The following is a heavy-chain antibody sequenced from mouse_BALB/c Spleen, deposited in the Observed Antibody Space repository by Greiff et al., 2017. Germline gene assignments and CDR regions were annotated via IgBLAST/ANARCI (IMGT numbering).Heavy chain of an antibody. Sequence: EVKLVESGPGLVKPSQSLSLTCSVTGYSITSGYYWNWIRQFPGNKLEWMGYISYDGSNNYNPSLKNRISITRDTSKNQFFLKLNSVTTEDTATYYCARGGYDYDYYYAMDYWGQGTSVTVSS. CDR2: ISYDGSN. J-gene: IGHJ4*01. D-gene: IGHD2-4*01. CDR3: ARGGYDYDYYYAMDY. V-gene: IGHV3-6*02. CDR1: GYSITSGYY.